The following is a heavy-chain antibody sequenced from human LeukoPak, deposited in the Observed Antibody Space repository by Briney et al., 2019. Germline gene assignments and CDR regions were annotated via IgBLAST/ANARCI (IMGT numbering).Heavy chain of an antibody. CDR2: IDTAGGT. Sequence: GGSLRLSCAASGFTFSSYDMHSVRQITGKGLEWVSAIDTAGGTYYPDSVWGGFTISRENAKNSFYLQMNSLRAGDTAVYYCAREGFYGVDCPAYFDLWGQETLVTVSS. V-gene: IGHV3-13*04. CDR1: GFTFSSYD. D-gene: IGHD2-21*02. CDR3: AREGFYGVDCPAYFDL. J-gene: IGHJ5*02.